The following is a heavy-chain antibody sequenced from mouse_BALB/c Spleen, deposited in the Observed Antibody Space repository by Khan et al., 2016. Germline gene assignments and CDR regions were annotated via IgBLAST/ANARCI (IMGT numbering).Heavy chain of an antibody. V-gene: IGHV3-2*02. CDR2: ISYSGST. Sequence: QLEESGPGLVKPSQSLSLTCTVTGYSITSDYAWNWIRQFPGNKLEWMGYISYSGSTSYNPSLKSRISITRDTSKNQFFLQLNSVTTEDTATYYCARWPTMITTDGFDYWGQGTTLTVSS. J-gene: IGHJ2*01. CDR1: GYSITSDYA. CDR3: ARWPTMITTDGFDY. D-gene: IGHD2-4*01.